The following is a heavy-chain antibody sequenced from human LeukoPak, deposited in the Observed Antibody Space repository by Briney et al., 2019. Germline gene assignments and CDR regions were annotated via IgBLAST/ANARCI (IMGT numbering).Heavy chain of an antibody. Sequence: ASVKVSCKASGYTFSSYGISWVRQAPGQGLEWMGWISAYNGNTDSAQKFQGRVTMTEDTSTDTAYMELSSLRSEDTAVYYCATYPRGSELSTFDYWGQGTLVTVSS. J-gene: IGHJ4*02. CDR2: ISAYNGNT. CDR3: ATYPRGSELSTFDY. V-gene: IGHV1-18*01. D-gene: IGHD3-16*02. CDR1: GYTFSSYG.